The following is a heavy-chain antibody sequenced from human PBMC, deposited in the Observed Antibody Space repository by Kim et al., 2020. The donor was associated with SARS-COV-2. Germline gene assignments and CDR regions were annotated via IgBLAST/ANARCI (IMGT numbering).Heavy chain of an antibody. V-gene: IGHV1-18*01. Sequence: KLQGRVTMTTDTSTSTAYMELRSLRSDDTAVYYCARELKLYSSSSGAFDIWGQGTMVTVSS. D-gene: IGHD6-6*01. J-gene: IGHJ3*02. CDR3: ARELKLYSSSSGAFDI.